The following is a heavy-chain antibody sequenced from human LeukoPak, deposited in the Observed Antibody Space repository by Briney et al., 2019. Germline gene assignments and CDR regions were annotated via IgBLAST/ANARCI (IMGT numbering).Heavy chain of an antibody. CDR3: ARGCYFPGVGYFDY. D-gene: IGHD2-21*01. CDR2: IYPGDSDT. J-gene: IGHJ4*02. V-gene: IGHV5-51*01. CDR1: GSSFTSSW. Sequence: GKPLKISSKGSGSSFTSSWIGWVRKLPGKGLEWMGIIYPGDSDTTYSPSLQDQVTISADKSISTAYLQWSSLKASDTAMYYCARGCYFPGVGYFDYGVQGTLVTVSS.